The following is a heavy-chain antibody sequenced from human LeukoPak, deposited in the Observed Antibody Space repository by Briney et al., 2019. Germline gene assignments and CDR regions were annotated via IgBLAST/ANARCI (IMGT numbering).Heavy chain of an antibody. V-gene: IGHV3-11*04. CDR3: ARGQYGIDY. CDR2: INTSGNSI. CDR1: GFTFSDYY. Sequence: PGGSLRLSCAASGFTFSDYYMSWIRQAPGKGLEWVSYINTSGNSIYYVDSVKGRFTISRDNARNSVYLQMNSLRADDTAVYYCARGQYGIDYWGQGTLVTVSS. D-gene: IGHD2-2*01. J-gene: IGHJ4*02.